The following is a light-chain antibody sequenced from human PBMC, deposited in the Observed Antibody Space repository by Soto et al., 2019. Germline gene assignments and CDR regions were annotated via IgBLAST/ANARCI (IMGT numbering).Light chain of an antibody. CDR2: AAS. J-gene: IGKJ4*01. CDR3: QQRSSWPLT. V-gene: IGKV3D-20*02. CDR1: QSVSSSY. Sequence: EVVLTQSPVTLSLSPGERATLSCRASQSVSSSYLAWYQQKPGQAPRLLIYAASTRATGIPERFSGSGSGTDFTLTISSLEPEDFAVYYCQQRSSWPLTFGGGTKVDIK.